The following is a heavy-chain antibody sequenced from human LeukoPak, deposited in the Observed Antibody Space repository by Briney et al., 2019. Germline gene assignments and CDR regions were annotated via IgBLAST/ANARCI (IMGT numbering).Heavy chain of an antibody. CDR2: IHPNTGNP. V-gene: IGHV7-4-1*02. J-gene: IGHJ5*02. D-gene: IGHD3-16*02. Sequence: ASVKVSCKASGYTFTDYAMNWVRQASGQGLEWMGWIHPNTGNPTYAQGFTGRFVFSSDTSVGTTYLQISSLKAEDTAVYYCARAYQSLGGLSLPDHWGQGTLVTVSS. CDR3: ARAYQSLGGLSLPDH. CDR1: GYTFTDYA.